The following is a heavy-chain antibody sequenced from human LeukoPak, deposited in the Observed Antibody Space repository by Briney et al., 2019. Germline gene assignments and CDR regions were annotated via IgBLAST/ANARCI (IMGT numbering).Heavy chain of an antibody. V-gene: IGHV3-15*01. CDR3: TPLAYCGGDCYFPMDY. Sequence: GGSLRLSCAASGFTFSNAWMSWVRQAPGKGLEWVGRIKSKTDGGTTDYAAPVKGRFTISRDDSKNTLYLQMNSLKTEDTAVYYCTPLAYCGGDCYFPMDYWGQGTLVTVSS. J-gene: IGHJ4*02. D-gene: IGHD2-21*01. CDR1: GFTFSNAW. CDR2: IKSKTDGGTT.